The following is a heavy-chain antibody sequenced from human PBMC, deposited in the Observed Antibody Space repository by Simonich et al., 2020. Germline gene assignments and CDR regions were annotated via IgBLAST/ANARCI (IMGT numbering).Heavy chain of an antibody. Sequence: QVQLVHSGAEVKKPGASVKVSCKASGYTFTSYGISWVRQAPGQGLEWMGWNSASNGNTNYAQTLQGRVTMTTDTSTSTAYMELRSLRSDDTAVYYCARSTTGTTAFDIWGQGTMVTVSS. D-gene: IGHD1-1*01. V-gene: IGHV1-18*01. CDR3: ARSTTGTTAFDI. J-gene: IGHJ3*02. CDR1: GYTFTSYG. CDR2: NSASNGNT.